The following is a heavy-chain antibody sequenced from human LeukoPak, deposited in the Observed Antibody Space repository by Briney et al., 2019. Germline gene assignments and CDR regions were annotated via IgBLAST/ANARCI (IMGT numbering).Heavy chain of an antibody. J-gene: IGHJ4*02. CDR2: IYYSGST. D-gene: IGHD2-15*01. CDR1: GGSISSGDYY. CDR3: ARVSSSGDVDY. Sequence: SQTLSLTCTVSGGSISSGDYYWSWIRQPPGKGLEWIGYIYYSGSTYYNPSLKSRVTISVDTSKNQSSLKLSSVTAADTAVYYCARVSSSGDVDYWGQGTLVTVSS. V-gene: IGHV4-30-4*01.